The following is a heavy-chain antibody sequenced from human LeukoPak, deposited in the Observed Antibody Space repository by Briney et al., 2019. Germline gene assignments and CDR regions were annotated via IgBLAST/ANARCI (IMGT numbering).Heavy chain of an antibody. CDR1: GGTFSSYA. D-gene: IGHD6-19*01. CDR3: ARGYSSGWHFDY. J-gene: IGHJ4*02. V-gene: IGHV1-69*05. CDR2: IIPIFGTA. Sequence: ASVTVSCKASGGTFSSYAISWVRQAPGQGLEWMGGIIPIFGTANYAQKFQGRVTITTDESTSTAYMELSSLRSEDTAVYYCARGYSSGWHFDYWGQGTLVTVSS.